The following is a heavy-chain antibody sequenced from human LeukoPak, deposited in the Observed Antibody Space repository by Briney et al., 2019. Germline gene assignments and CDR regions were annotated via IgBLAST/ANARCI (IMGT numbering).Heavy chain of an antibody. CDR2: IYYSGST. CDR1: GGSISSYY. J-gene: IGHJ3*02. D-gene: IGHD3-22*01. Sequence: SETLSLTCTVSGGSISSYYWSWIRQPPGKGLEWIGYIYYSGSTNYNPSLKSRVTILVDTSKNQFSLKLSSVTAADTAVYYCARPIYYDSDAFDIWGQGTMVTVSS. V-gene: IGHV4-59*08. CDR3: ARPIYYDSDAFDI.